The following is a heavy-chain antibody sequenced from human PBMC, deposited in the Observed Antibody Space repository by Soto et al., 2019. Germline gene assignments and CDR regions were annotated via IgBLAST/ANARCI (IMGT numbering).Heavy chain of an antibody. D-gene: IGHD2-2*02. Sequence: PGGSLRLSCTASGFTFGDYAMSWVRQAPGKGLEWVGFIRSKAYGGTTEYAASVKGRFTISRDDSKSIAYLQMNSLKTEDTAVYYCTRDNDCSSTSCYTGYWGQGTLVTVSS. CDR1: GFTFGDYA. CDR3: TRDNDCSSTSCYTGY. J-gene: IGHJ4*02. V-gene: IGHV3-49*04. CDR2: IRSKAYGGTT.